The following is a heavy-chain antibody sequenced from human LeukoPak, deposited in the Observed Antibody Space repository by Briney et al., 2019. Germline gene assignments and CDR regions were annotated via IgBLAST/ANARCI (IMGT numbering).Heavy chain of an antibody. Sequence: SETLSLTCNVSGGSLSSHYWSWVRQSPEKGLEWIGQIYHTGSTHYNPSLRSRFAISVDTSKNKLFLNVKSVTAADTAVCYCAREGRWGMKYYFDFWGQGTLVIVSS. CDR3: AREGRWGMKYYFDF. CDR2: IYHTGST. V-gene: IGHV4-59*11. J-gene: IGHJ4*02. CDR1: GGSLSSHY. D-gene: IGHD4-23*01.